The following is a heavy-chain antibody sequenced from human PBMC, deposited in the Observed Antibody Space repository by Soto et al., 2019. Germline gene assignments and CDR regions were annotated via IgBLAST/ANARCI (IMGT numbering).Heavy chain of an antibody. CDR2: ISGSGGAA. Sequence: PGGSLRLSCATSGFFFTTYAMNWVRQAPGKGLEWVSGISGSGGAASYADSVKGRFTISRDNSKNTVFLQMNSLRAEDTAVYYCAKDAIMVSSSFNYFDYWGQGTLVTVSS. CDR1: GFFFTTYA. J-gene: IGHJ4*02. D-gene: IGHD6-13*01. V-gene: IGHV3-23*01. CDR3: AKDAIMVSSSFNYFDY.